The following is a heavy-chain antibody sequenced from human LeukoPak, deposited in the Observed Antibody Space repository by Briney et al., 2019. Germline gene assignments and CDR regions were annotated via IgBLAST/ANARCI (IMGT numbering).Heavy chain of an antibody. D-gene: IGHD3-22*01. Sequence: ASVKVSCKVSGYTLTELSMHWVRQAPGKGLEWMGGFDPEDGETIYAQKFQGRVTMTEDTSTDTAYMELSSLRSEDTAVYYCATGRPHNYYDSSGYHPEKRAFQHWGQGTLVTVSS. V-gene: IGHV1-24*01. CDR2: FDPEDGET. J-gene: IGHJ1*01. CDR3: ATGRPHNYYDSSGYHPEKRAFQH. CDR1: GYTLTELS.